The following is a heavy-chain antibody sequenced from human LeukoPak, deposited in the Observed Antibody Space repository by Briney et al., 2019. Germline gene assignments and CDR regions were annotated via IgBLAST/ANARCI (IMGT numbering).Heavy chain of an antibody. CDR2: ISAYNGNT. J-gene: IGHJ4*02. Sequence: EASVKASCKASGYTFTSYGISWVRQAPGQGLEWMGWISAYNGNTNYAQKLQGRVTMTTDTSTSTAYMELRSLRSDDTAVYYCARYYCSGGSCYAAGYFDYWGQGTLVTVSS. V-gene: IGHV1-18*04. CDR1: GYTFTSYG. CDR3: ARYYCSGGSCYAAGYFDY. D-gene: IGHD2-15*01.